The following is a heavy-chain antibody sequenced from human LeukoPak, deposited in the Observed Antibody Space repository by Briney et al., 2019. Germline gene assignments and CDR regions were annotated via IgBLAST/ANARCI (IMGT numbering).Heavy chain of an antibody. J-gene: IGHJ4*02. V-gene: IGHV3-23*01. CDR3: ARDSPMVRGVALYYFDY. CDR1: GFTFSSYA. CDR2: ISYSGGST. Sequence: GGSLRLSCAASGFTFSSYAMNWVRQAPGKGLEWVSAISYSGGSTYYADSVKGRFTISRDNSKNTLYLQMNSLRAEDTAVYYCARDSPMVRGVALYYFDYWGQGTLVTVSS. D-gene: IGHD3-10*01.